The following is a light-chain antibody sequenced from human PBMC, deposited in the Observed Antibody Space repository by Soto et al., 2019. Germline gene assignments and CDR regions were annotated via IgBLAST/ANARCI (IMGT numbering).Light chain of an antibody. Sequence: EIVWTPSPGTLSLSPGERATLSCRASQSVSSNLAWYQQKPGQAPRLLIYGASTRATDIPGRFSGTGSATEFTLTISSLQSEDFAVYYCQQYNNWPLTVGGGGKVAIK. CDR3: QQYNNWPLT. CDR1: QSVSSN. V-gene: IGKV3-15*01. J-gene: IGKJ4*01. CDR2: GAS.